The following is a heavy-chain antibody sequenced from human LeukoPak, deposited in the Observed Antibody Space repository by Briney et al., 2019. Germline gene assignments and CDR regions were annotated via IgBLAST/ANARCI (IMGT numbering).Heavy chain of an antibody. CDR3: ARGQGYGGFRGFFGF. V-gene: IGHV3-7*01. CDR1: GFTFSDYW. J-gene: IGHJ4*02. CDR2: IKQDGSEK. D-gene: IGHD4-23*01. Sequence: GGSLRLSCAASGFTFSDYWMTWVRQAPGKGLEWVANIKQDGSEKYYVDSVKGRFTISRDNAKNSLYLQMNSLRAEDTAVYYCARGQGYGGFRGFFGFWGQGTLVTVSS.